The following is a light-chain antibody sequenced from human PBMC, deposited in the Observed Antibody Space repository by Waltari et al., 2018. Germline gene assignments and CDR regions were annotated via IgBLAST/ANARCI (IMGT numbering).Light chain of an antibody. CDR1: TRDVGNYDL. J-gene: IGLJ1*01. CDR2: EVI. CDR3: CSYAGRGTYV. V-gene: IGLV2-23*02. Sequence: QSALTQPASVSGTPGQSITISCTGTTRDVGNYDLVSWYQQHPGKAPKLLICEVIKRPSGVASRCSGSNSGNTASLTISGLQGEDEADYYCCSYAGRGTYVFGSGTKVTVL.